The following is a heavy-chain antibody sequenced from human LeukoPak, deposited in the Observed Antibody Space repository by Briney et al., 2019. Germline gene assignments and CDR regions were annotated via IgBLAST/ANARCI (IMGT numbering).Heavy chain of an antibody. CDR1: GFSVSTKY. CDR2: IYSGGST. V-gene: IGHV3-53*01. Sequence: PGGSLRFSCAASGFSVSTKYRSWLRQAPGKGLEWGSIIYSGGSTYYADSVKGRFTISRDKSKNTLYRQMNRLRAEDTAVYYCARGGVFLRDAFDIWGQGTIVTVSS. D-gene: IGHD2-8*02. CDR3: ARGGVFLRDAFDI. J-gene: IGHJ3*02.